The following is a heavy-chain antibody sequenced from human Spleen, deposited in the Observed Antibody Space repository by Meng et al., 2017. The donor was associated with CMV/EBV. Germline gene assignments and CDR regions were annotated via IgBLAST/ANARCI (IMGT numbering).Heavy chain of an antibody. CDR1: VSSFSDYH. D-gene: IGHD4-23*01. Sequence: SFASSVSSFSDYHMSWIRQARVKGVEWVSYISTSGDSMFYADSVKGRFTVSRDNAKNSLYLEMNSLSREDTAVYYCASEQLPDYWGQGTLVTVSS. CDR3: ASEQLPDY. J-gene: IGHJ4*02. CDR2: ISTSGDSM. V-gene: IGHV3-11*01.